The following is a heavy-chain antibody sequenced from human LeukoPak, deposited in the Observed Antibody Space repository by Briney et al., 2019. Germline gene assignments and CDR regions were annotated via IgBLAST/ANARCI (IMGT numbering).Heavy chain of an antibody. V-gene: IGHV1-18*01. D-gene: IGHD1-26*01. CDR2: ISAYNGNT. Sequence: ASVEVSCNASGYTFTSYGISWVRQAPGQGLEWMGWISAYNGNTNYAQKLQGRVTMTTDTSTSTAYMELRSLRSDDTAVYYCAREGPVGVSYYSYYYYYMDVWGKGTTVTVSS. CDR1: GYTFTSYG. J-gene: IGHJ6*03. CDR3: AREGPVGVSYYSYYYYYMDV.